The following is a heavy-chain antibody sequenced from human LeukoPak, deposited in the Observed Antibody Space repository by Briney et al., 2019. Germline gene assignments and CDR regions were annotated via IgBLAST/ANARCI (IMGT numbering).Heavy chain of an antibody. D-gene: IGHD6-19*01. CDR3: ARGGWYYFDY. CDR1: GFTFSSYA. J-gene: IGHJ4*02. Sequence: GGSLRLSCAASGFTFSSYAMSWVRQAPGKGLEWVSAISGSGGSTYYADSVKGRFTISRDNAKNSLYLQMNSLRAEDTAVYYCARGGWYYFDYWGQGTLVTVSS. V-gene: IGHV3-23*01. CDR2: ISGSGGST.